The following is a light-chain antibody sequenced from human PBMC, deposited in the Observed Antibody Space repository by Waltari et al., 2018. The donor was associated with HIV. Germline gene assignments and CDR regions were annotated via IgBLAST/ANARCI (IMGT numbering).Light chain of an antibody. J-gene: IGKJ2*01. CDR2: KAS. CDR1: HNVNGW. V-gene: IGKV1-5*03. CDR3: LQYNSYSYT. Sequence: DIQMTQSPSTLSASVGDRVNITCRASHNVNGWLAWYQQRAGKAPKLLIYKASSLQSGVPSRFSGSGSGTEFTLTINSLQPDDFAVYYCLQYNSYSYTFGQGTKLEI.